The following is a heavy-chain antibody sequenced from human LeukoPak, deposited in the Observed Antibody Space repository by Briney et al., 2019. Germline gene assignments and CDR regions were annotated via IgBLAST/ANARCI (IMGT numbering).Heavy chain of an antibody. CDR1: GFTFSSYA. Sequence: GGSLRLSCAASGFTFSSYAIHWVRQAPGKGLEWVAFIRYDGSNKDYADSVKGRFTISRDNSKNTLYLQMNSLRAEDTAVYYCARTEVTTPLYYFDYWGQGTLVTVSS. V-gene: IGHV3-30*02. CDR3: ARTEVTTPLYYFDY. J-gene: IGHJ4*02. CDR2: IRYDGSNK. D-gene: IGHD4-23*01.